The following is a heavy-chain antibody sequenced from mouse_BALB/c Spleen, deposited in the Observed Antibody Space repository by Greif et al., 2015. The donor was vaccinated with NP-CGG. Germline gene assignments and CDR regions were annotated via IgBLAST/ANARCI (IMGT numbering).Heavy chain of an antibody. CDR2: ISSGGGST. CDR3: ARYDGYYYYAMDY. D-gene: IGHD2-3*01. V-gene: IGHV5-12-1*01. Sequence: EVKLQESGGGLVKPGGSLKLSCAASGFAFSSCDMSWVRQTPEKRLEWVAYISSGGGSTYYPDTVKGRFTISRDNAKNTLYLQMSSLKSEDTAMYYCARYDGYYYYAMDYWGQGTSVTVSS. J-gene: IGHJ4*01. CDR1: GFAFSSCD.